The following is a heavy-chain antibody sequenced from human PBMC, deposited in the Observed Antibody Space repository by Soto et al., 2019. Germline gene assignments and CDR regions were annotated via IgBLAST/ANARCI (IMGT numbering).Heavy chain of an antibody. CDR1: GFTFSNAW. J-gene: IGHJ6*02. V-gene: IGHV3-15*01. D-gene: IGHD3-22*01. CDR2: IKSKSDGETT. Sequence: GSLRLSCAASGFTFSNAWMNWVPHSPGKGLEWVGRIKSKSDGETTDYAAPVKGRFTISRDDSKNTLYLQMNSLKTEDTAVYYCTTGLTYYYDSSGYYWAGGMDVWGQGITVTVSS. CDR3: TTGLTYYYDSSGYYWAGGMDV.